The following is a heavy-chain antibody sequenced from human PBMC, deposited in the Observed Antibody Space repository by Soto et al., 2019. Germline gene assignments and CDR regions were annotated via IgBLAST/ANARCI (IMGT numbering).Heavy chain of an antibody. Sequence: EVQLVEAGGGLVQPGGSLRLSCAASGFTFSPFWMHWVRQVPGKGPVWVSRINSDGNSTSYADSVKGRFTISRDNAKNTLYLQMNSLRAEDTAVYYCARGSNHFDYWGQGTLVTVSS. J-gene: IGHJ4*02. CDR2: INSDGNST. D-gene: IGHD4-4*01. V-gene: IGHV3-74*01. CDR1: GFTFSPFW. CDR3: ARGSNHFDY.